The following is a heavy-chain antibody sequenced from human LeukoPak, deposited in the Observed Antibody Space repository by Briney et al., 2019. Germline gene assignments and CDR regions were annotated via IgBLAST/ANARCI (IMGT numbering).Heavy chain of an antibody. CDR1: GFTFSSYS. V-gene: IGHV3-21*01. Sequence: GGSLRLSCAASGFTFSSYSMNWVRQAPGKGLEWVSSISSSSSYIYYADSVKGRFTISRDNAKNSLYLQMNSLRAEDTAVYYCAREEGGKLGIDYYFDYWGQGTLVTVSS. CDR2: ISSSSSYI. CDR3: AREEGGKLGIDYYFDY. D-gene: IGHD7-27*01. J-gene: IGHJ4*02.